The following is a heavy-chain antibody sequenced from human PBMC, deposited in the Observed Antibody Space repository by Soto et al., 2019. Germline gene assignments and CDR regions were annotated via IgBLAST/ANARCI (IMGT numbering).Heavy chain of an antibody. Sequence: GGSLRLSCAASGFTFSSYWMHWVRQAPGKGLVWVSRINSDGSSTSYADSVKGRFTISRDNAKNTLYLQMNSLRAEDTAVYYCARSPQHSKSYYYGSGYWGQGTLVTVSS. D-gene: IGHD3-10*01. J-gene: IGHJ4*02. CDR2: INSDGSST. CDR3: ARSPQHSKSYYYGSGY. CDR1: GFTFSSYW. V-gene: IGHV3-74*01.